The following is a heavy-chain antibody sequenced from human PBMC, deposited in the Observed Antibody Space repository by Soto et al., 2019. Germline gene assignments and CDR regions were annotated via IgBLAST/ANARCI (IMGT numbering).Heavy chain of an antibody. CDR3: ARVTPGNNLYYFAGLDV. CDR2: ISYEGSNT. CDR1: GFTFDTYG. V-gene: IGHV3-30-3*01. J-gene: IGHJ6*02. D-gene: IGHD3-22*01. Sequence: QVHLVESGGGVVQPGRSLRLSCVASGFTFDTYGIHWVRQAPGKGLQWVALISYEGSNTYYADSVRGRFTISRDNSKNTLYLQINAQRPEDTGVYYCARVTPGNNLYYFAGLDVWGQGASVTVSS.